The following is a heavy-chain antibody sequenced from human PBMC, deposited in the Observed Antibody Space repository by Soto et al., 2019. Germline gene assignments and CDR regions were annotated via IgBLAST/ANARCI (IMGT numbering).Heavy chain of an antibody. J-gene: IGHJ4*02. D-gene: IGHD3-22*01. CDR2: IKSKAHGGTT. CDR3: ASYRDSSGLRRYNY. Sequence: EVQLEESGGGLIKPGESLTLSCAASDFIFSDAWMKWVRQAPGKGLEWVGRIKSKAHGGTTDYAAPLEGRFTILSDDSKNTLYLQMNSLQPEDTDMYYCASYRDSSGLRRYNYWGQGALVTVSS. V-gene: IGHV3-15*07. CDR1: DFIFSDAW.